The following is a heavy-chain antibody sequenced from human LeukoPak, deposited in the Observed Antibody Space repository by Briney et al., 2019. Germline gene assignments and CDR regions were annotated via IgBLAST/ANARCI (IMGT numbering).Heavy chain of an antibody. CDR1: GCTFSNYW. Sequence: PGGPLRLSCVASGCTFSNYWMHWARQPPGKGLVWVSRIYVDGRTTNYADSVKGRFTISRDNAKNTVYLEMNSLSVEDTATYYCIRDFRSADLWGQGTLVTVTS. J-gene: IGHJ5*02. CDR3: IRDFRSADL. V-gene: IGHV3-74*01. CDR2: IYVDGRTT.